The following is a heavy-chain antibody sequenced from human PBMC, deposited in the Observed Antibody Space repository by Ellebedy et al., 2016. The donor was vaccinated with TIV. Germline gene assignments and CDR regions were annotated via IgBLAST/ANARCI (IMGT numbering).Heavy chain of an antibody. V-gene: IGHV4-59*01. CDR1: GGSISSYY. D-gene: IGHD3-10*01. CDR3: ASGGGYYGMDV. CDR2: IYYSGST. Sequence: GSLRLXXTVSGGSISSYYWSWIRQPPGKGLEWIGYIYYSGSTNYNPSLKSRVTISVDTSKNQFSLKLSSVTAADTAVYYCASGGGYYGMDVWGQGTTVTVSS. J-gene: IGHJ6*02.